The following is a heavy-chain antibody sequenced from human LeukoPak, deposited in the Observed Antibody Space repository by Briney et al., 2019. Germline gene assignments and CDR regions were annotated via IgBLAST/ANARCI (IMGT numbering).Heavy chain of an antibody. Sequence: SETLSLTCAVYGGSFSGYYWSWIRQPPGKGLEWIGEINHSGSTNYNPSLKSRVTIPVDTSKNQFSLKLSSVTAADTAVYYCARPRQPYYYYMDVWGKGTTVTISS. CDR1: GGSFSGYY. CDR2: INHSGST. CDR3: ARPRQPYYYYMDV. V-gene: IGHV4-34*01. D-gene: IGHD5-18*01. J-gene: IGHJ6*03.